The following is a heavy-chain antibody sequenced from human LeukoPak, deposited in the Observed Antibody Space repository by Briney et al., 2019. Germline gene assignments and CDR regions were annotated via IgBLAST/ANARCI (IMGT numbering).Heavy chain of an antibody. J-gene: IGHJ4*02. V-gene: IGHV3-15*01. CDR3: TTDPTEDYDSSGYTFDY. D-gene: IGHD3-22*01. CDR2: IKSKTDGGTT. Sequence: PGGSLRLSCVASGFTFSNAWMSWVRQAPGKGLEWVGRIKSKTDGGTTDYAAPVKGRFTISRDDSKNTLYLQMNSLKTEDTAVYYCTTDPTEDYDSSGYTFDYWGQGTLVTVSS. CDR1: GFTFSNAW.